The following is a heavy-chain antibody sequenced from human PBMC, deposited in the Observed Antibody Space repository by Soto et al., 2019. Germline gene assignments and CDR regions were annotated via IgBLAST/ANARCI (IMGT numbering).Heavy chain of an antibody. J-gene: IGHJ6*02. CDR2: ISAYNGNT. Sequence: QVQLVQSGAEVKKPGASVKVSCKASGYTFTSYGISWVRQAPGQGLEWMGWISAYNGNTNYAQKLQGRVTITTDTSTSTAYMELRSLRSDDTAVYYCARDDSSSNYYYGMDVWGQGTTVTVSS. CDR3: ARDDSSSNYYYGMDV. CDR1: GYTFTSYG. V-gene: IGHV1-18*01. D-gene: IGHD6-6*01.